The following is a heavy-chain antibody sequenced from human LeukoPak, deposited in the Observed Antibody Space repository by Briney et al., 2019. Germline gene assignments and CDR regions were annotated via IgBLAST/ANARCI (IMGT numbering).Heavy chain of an antibody. V-gene: IGHV3-53*01. CDR1: GITVSSNY. CDR2: PYTDGST. J-gene: IGHJ4*02. D-gene: IGHD3-10*01. CDR3: ATYYYGSGPEK. Sequence: GGSLRLSCAASGITVSSNYMSWVRQAPGRGLEWVSVPYTDGSTYYADSVTGRFTISRDNSKNTVSLQMNSLRAEDTAVYYCATYYYGSGPEKWGQGTLVTVSS.